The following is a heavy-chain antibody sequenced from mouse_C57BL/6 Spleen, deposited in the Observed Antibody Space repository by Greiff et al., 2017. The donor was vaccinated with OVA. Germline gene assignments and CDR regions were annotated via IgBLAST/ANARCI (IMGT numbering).Heavy chain of an antibody. CDR2: IFPGDGDT. Sequence: QVQLQQSGPELVKPGASVKISCKASGYAFSSSWMNWVKQRPGKGLEWIGRIFPGDGDTNYNGKFKGKATLTADKSSSTAYMQLSSLTSEDSAVYICARYDGYYEGDYFDYWGQGTTLTVSS. V-gene: IGHV1-82*01. D-gene: IGHD2-3*01. J-gene: IGHJ2*01. CDR1: GYAFSSSW. CDR3: ARYDGYYEGDYFDY.